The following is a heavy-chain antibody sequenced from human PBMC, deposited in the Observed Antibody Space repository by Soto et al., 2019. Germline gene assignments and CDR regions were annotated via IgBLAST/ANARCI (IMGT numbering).Heavy chain of an antibody. D-gene: IGHD4-17*01. CDR2: IYHSGST. CDR3: ARRPTVVTLFDY. J-gene: IGHJ4*02. Sequence: SETLSLTCAVSDGSISSSNWWSWVRQPPGKGLEWIGEIYHSGSTNYNPSLMSRVTISVDKSQNQFSLKLSSVTAADTAVYYCARRPTVVTLFDYWGQGTLVTVSS. V-gene: IGHV4-4*02. CDR1: DGSISSSNW.